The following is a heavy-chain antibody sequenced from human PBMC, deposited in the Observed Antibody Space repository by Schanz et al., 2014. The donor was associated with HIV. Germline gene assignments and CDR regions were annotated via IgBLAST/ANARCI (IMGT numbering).Heavy chain of an antibody. CDR1: GYTFTSYD. Sequence: QVQLVQSGPEVKKPGASVKVSCKTSGYTFTSYDINWVRQAPGQGLEWMGWMNPNRGNAGFAQKFQGRVTLTRDTSITTAYMELTSLRPEDTAVYYCARRRGWGSYRYFPYGLDVWGQGTTVTVSS. V-gene: IGHV1-8*01. D-gene: IGHD3-16*02. CDR3: ARRRGWGSYRYFPYGLDV. CDR2: MNPNRGNA. J-gene: IGHJ6*02.